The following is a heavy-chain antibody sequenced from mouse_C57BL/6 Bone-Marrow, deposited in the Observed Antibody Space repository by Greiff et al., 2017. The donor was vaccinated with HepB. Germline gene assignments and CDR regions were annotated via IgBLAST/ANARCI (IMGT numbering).Heavy chain of an antibody. J-gene: IGHJ1*03. V-gene: IGHV1-55*01. CDR2: IYPGSGST. Sequence: QVQLQQSGAELVKPGASVKMSCKASGYTFTSYWITWVKQRPGQGLEWIGDIYPGSGSTNYNEKFKSKATLTVDTSSSTAYMQLSSLTSEDSAVYYGARMSYWYFDVWGTGTTVTVSS. CDR1: GYTFTSYW. CDR3: ARMSYWYFDV.